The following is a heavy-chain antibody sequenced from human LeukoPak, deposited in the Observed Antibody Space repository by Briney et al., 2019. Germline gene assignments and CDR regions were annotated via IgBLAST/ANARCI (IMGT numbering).Heavy chain of an antibody. CDR1: GYTFTYRY. V-gene: IGHV1-45*02. CDR3: ARSGADCSGGSCYFDY. D-gene: IGHD2-15*01. Sequence: SVKVSCNASGYTFTYRYLHWVRQAPGQALEWMGWITPFNGNTNYAQKFQDRVTITRDRSMSTAYMELSSLRSEDTAMYYCARSGADCSGGSCYFDYWGQGTLVTVSS. CDR2: ITPFNGNT. J-gene: IGHJ4*02.